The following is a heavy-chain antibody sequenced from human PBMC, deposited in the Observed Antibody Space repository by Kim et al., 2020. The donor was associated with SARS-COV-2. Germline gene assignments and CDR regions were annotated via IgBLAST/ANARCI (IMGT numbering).Heavy chain of an antibody. Sequence: KYYVDSVKGRFTVSRDNAKNSLYLKMNSLRAEDTAVYYCARDGYNLDAFDVWGQGTMVTVSS. CDR3: ARDGYNLDAFDV. CDR2: K. D-gene: IGHD5-12*01. V-gene: IGHV3-7*01. J-gene: IGHJ3*01.